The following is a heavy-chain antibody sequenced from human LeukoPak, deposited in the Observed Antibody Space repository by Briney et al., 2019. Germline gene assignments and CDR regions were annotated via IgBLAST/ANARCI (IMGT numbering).Heavy chain of an antibody. V-gene: IGHV3-30*18. CDR2: ISYDGSYK. D-gene: IGHD6-13*01. CDR3: AKSLSDGYDY. J-gene: IGHJ4*02. CDR1: AFTFNNYG. Sequence: GGSLRLSCAASAFTFNNYGMHWVRQAPGKGLEWVAVISYDGSYKYYTDSVNGRFTISRDNSKNTLHLQMNSLRADDTAVYYCAKSLSDGYDYWGQGTPVTVSS.